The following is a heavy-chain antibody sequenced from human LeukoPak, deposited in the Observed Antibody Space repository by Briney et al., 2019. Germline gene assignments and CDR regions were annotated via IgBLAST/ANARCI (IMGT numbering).Heavy chain of an antibody. V-gene: IGHV4-59*08. J-gene: IGHJ4*02. Sequence: PSETLSLTCTVSSGSISSYYWSWIRQPPGKGLEWIGYVYYSVSANYNPPLKSRVTISVDTSKNQFSLKLSSVTAADTAVYYCARHEKLGQFDYWGQGTLVTVSS. CDR2: VYYSVSA. CDR3: ARHEKLGQFDY. CDR1: SGSISSYY. D-gene: IGHD3-10*01.